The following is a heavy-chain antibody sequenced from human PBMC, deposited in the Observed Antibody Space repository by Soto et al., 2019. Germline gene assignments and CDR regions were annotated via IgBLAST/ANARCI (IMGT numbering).Heavy chain of an antibody. J-gene: IGHJ6*03. D-gene: IGHD2-2*01. Sequence: PSETLSLTCAVYGGSFSGYYWSWIRQPPGKGLEWIGEINHSGSTNYNPSLKSRVTISVDTSKNQFSLKLSSVTAADTAVYYCAREIPTIVVVPAAILEYYYYYMDVWGKGTTVTVSS. CDR2: INHSGST. CDR1: GGSFSGYY. V-gene: IGHV4-34*01. CDR3: AREIPTIVVVPAAILEYYYYYMDV.